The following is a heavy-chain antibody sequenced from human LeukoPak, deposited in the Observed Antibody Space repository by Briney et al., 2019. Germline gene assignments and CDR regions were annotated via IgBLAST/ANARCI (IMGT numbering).Heavy chain of an antibody. Sequence: HGGSLRLSCAASGFTFSSYEMNWVRQAPGKGLEWVSSISSGSTYIYYADSVKGRFTISRDNAKSSLYLQMNSLRGEDTAVYYCARGRTSGGMTTDIDNWGQGTLVTVSS. J-gene: IGHJ4*02. CDR2: ISSGSTYI. V-gene: IGHV3-21*01. CDR3: ARGRTSGGMTTDIDN. D-gene: IGHD4-11*01. CDR1: GFTFSSYE.